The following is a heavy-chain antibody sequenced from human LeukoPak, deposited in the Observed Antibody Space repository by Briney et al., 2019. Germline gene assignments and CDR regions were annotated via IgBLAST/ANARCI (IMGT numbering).Heavy chain of an antibody. Sequence: SETLSLTCAVSGRSMSSGGYCWSWIRQPPGKGLEWIGYIYHSGSTYYNPSLKSRVTISVDRSKNQFSLKLSSVTAADTAVYYCARGARGQQDYWGQGTLVTVSS. CDR1: GRSMSSGGYC. J-gene: IGHJ4*02. CDR2: IYHSGST. D-gene: IGHD6-13*01. CDR3: ARGARGQQDY. V-gene: IGHV4-30-2*01.